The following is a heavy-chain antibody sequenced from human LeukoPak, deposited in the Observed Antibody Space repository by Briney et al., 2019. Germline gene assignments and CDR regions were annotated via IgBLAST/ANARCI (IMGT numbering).Heavy chain of an antibody. CDR1: GFTLRKFC. J-gene: IGHJ1*01. CDR3: AKDEAQYFQH. V-gene: IGHV3-30*02. Sequence: GSLKLFLSAFGFTLRKFCLALVRPAPGQGLEWVAFIRNDDGSNKYYADSVKGRFTISRDNSKNTVHLQMNSLRVEDTAVYYCAKDEAQYFQHWGQGTLVTVSA. CDR2: IRNDDGSNK.